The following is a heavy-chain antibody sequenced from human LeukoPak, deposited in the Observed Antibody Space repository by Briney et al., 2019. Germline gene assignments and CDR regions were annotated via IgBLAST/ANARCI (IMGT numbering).Heavy chain of an antibody. CDR3: ARSAAACHLDY. CDR1: GLTVSSNY. J-gene: IGHJ4*02. CDR2: IYSGGST. D-gene: IGHD6-13*01. V-gene: IGHV3-66*01. Sequence: GGSLRLSCAASGLTVSSNYMSWVRQAPGKGLEWGSAIYSGGSTYYADSVKGRFTISSDNTKNSLYLQTNGLRAEDTAVYYCARSAAACHLDYWGQGTLVTVSS.